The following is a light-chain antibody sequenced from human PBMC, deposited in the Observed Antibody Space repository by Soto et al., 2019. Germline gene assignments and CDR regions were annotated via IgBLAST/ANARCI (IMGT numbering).Light chain of an antibody. CDR2: EVS. CDR3: CSYAGSSTFYV. V-gene: IGLV2-23*02. Sequence: QSVVTQAASVSGSPWQSIPLSCTGTSSDVGSYNLISWYQQYPGKAPKLMIYEVSKRPSGVSNRFSGSKSGNTASLTISGLQAEDEADYYCCSYAGSSTFYVFGNGTKVTVL. CDR1: SSDVGSYNL. J-gene: IGLJ1*01.